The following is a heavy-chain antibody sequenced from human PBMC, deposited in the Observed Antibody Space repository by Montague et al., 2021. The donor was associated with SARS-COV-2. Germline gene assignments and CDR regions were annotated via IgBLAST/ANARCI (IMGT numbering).Heavy chain of an antibody. J-gene: IGHJ3*02. V-gene: IGHV4-59*13. D-gene: IGHD3-16*01. CDR1: GGSISSYY. Sequence: SETLSLTCTVSGGSISSYYWSWIRQPPVKGLEWIGYMYYNGSTNYNPSXXSRDTISVDTSKKQFSLKLSSVTAADTAVYYCARDGWGFTDTRDAFDIWGQGTMVNVSS. CDR2: MYYNGST. CDR3: ARDGWGFTDTRDAFDI.